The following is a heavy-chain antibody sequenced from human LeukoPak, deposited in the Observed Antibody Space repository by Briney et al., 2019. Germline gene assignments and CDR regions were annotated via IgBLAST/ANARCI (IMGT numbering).Heavy chain of an antibody. V-gene: IGHV3-9*01. Sequence: GGSLRLSCAASGFTFDDYAMHWVRQAPGNGLEWVSGISWNSGSIGYADSVKGRFTISGDNAKNSLYLQMNSLRAEDTALYYCARAVFLVVPAAVYFDYWGQGTLVTVSS. CDR2: ISWNSGSI. CDR3: ARAVFLVVPAAVYFDY. CDR1: GFTFDDYA. J-gene: IGHJ4*02. D-gene: IGHD2-2*01.